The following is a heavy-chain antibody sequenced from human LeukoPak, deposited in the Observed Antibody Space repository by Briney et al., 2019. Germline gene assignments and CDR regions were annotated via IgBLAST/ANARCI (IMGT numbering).Heavy chain of an antibody. J-gene: IGHJ4*02. V-gene: IGHV4-34*01. CDR2: INHSGYT. CDR1: GVSFDDYY. CDR3: TRMTTGHDY. Sequence: SDTLSLTCAVSGVSFDDYYWSWVRQTRGKGLEWIGEINHSGYTNDSPSLKSRVTLSIDTSRKQFSLNLRSVTVADAGIYYCTRMTTGHDYWGQGTLVTVSS. D-gene: IGHD4-17*01.